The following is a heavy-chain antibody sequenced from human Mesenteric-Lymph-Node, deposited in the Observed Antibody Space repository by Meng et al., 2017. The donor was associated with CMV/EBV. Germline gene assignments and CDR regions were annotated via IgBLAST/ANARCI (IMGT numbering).Heavy chain of an antibody. V-gene: IGHV3-33*01. J-gene: IGHJ6*02. D-gene: IGHD3-3*01. CDR2: IWYDGSNK. Sequence: GGSLRLSCAASGFTFSSYGMHWVRQAPGKGLEWVAVIWYDGSNKYCADSVKGRFTISRDNSKNTLYLQMNSLRAEDTAVYYCARVGEYYDFWSGYYYYGMDVWGQGTTVTVSS. CDR1: GFTFSSYG. CDR3: ARVGEYYDFWSGYYYYGMDV.